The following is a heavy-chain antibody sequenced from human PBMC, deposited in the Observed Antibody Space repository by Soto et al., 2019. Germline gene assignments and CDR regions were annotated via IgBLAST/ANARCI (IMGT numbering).Heavy chain of an antibody. J-gene: IGHJ6*03. Sequence: EVQLVESGGKWVQPGGSLRLSCSASGFTFSSYPLHWVRQAPGKGLEYVSTISRDGRNTYFADSVKGRFTISRDNSENSLYLHMSSLRVEETAVYYCAKGGDYGEYGIYIDVWGKGTMVTVSS. V-gene: IGHV3-64D*08. D-gene: IGHD4-17*01. CDR3: AKGGDYGEYGIYIDV. CDR1: GFTFSSYP. CDR2: ISRDGRNT.